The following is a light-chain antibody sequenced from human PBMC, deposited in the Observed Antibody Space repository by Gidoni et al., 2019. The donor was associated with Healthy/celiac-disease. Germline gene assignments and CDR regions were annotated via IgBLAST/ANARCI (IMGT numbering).Light chain of an antibody. CDR3: QQYNNWPKT. V-gene: IGKV3-15*01. Sequence: EIVMTQSPATLSVSPGERATLSCRASQSVSSNLASDPQKPGQAPRLLIYGASTMATGIPASFSGSGSGTEFTLTISRLQSEDFAVYYCQQYNNWPKTFGQGTKVEIK. CDR1: QSVSSN. J-gene: IGKJ1*01. CDR2: GAS.